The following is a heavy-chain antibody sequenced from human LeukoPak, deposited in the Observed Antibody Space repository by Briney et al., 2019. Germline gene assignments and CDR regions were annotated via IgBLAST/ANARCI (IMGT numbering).Heavy chain of an antibody. D-gene: IGHD5-12*01. CDR2: INSDGSST. Sequence: GGSLGLSCAASGFTFSSYWMHWVRQAPGKGLVWVSRINSDGSSTSYADSVKGRFTISRDNAKNTLYLQMNSLRAEDTAVYYCARGNSASGYSGYDGAFDIWGQGTMVTVSS. CDR3: ARGNSASGYSGYDGAFDI. CDR1: GFTFSSYW. J-gene: IGHJ3*02. V-gene: IGHV3-74*01.